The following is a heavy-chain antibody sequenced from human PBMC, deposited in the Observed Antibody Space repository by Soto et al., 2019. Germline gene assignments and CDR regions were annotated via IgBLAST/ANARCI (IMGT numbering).Heavy chain of an antibody. V-gene: IGHV3-23*01. CDR2: ISGSGGST. CDR1: GFTFSSYA. J-gene: IGHJ4*02. CDR3: AKRQYYDILTGYYERSYYFDY. D-gene: IGHD3-9*01. Sequence: GGSLRLSCAASGFTFSSYAMSWVRQAPGKGLEWVSAISGSGGSTYYADSVKGRFTISRDNSKNTLYLQMNSLRAEDTAVYYCAKRQYYDILTGYYERSYYFDYWGQGTLVTVSS.